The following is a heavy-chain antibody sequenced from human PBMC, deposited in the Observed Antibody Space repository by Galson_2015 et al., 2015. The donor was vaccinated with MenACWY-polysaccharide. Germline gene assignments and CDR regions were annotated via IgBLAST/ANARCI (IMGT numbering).Heavy chain of an antibody. J-gene: IGHJ4*02. V-gene: IGHV3-30*18. Sequence: SLRLSCAASGFTFSNYGMHWVRPAPGKGLEWVAVISNDGSNKYFGDSVKGRFTISRDNSKNTLYLQMNSLRAEDTAVYYCANGKYSGNLEGPEFDYWGQGTLVTVSS. CDR2: ISNDGSNK. CDR3: ANGKYSGNLEGPEFDY. CDR1: GFTFSNYG. D-gene: IGHD1-7*01.